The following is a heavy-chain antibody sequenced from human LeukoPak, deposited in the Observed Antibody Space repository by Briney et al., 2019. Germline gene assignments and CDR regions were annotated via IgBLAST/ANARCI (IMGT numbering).Heavy chain of an antibody. CDR3: AKDPGYCSGGSCYYGPYYFDY. J-gene: IGHJ4*02. Sequence: GGSLRLSCAASGFTFTSYGMHWVRQAPGKGLEWVAVISYDGSNKHYADSVKGRFTISRDNSNNRLYLQMNSLRAEDTAVYYCAKDPGYCSGGSCYYGPYYFDYWGQGTLVTVSS. V-gene: IGHV3-33*05. CDR2: ISYDGSNK. D-gene: IGHD2-15*01. CDR1: GFTFTSYG.